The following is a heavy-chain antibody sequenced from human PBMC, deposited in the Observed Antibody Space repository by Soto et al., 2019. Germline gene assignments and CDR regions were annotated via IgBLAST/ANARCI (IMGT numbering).Heavy chain of an antibody. D-gene: IGHD4-4*01. J-gene: IGHJ6*02. CDR2: INAGNGNT. CDR3: ARDGDGRMTTNPYYYNGMDV. CDR1: GYTFTSYA. V-gene: IGHV1-3*01. Sequence: ASVKVSCKASGYTFTSYAMHWVRQAPGQRLEWMGWINAGNGNTKYSQKFQGRVTITADKSTSTAYIELSSLRSEDTAVYYCARDGDGRMTTNPYYYNGMDVWGPGTTVTVSS.